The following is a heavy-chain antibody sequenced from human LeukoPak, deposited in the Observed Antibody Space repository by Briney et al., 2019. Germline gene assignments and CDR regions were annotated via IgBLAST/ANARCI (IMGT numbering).Heavy chain of an antibody. Sequence: ASVKVSCMASGYTFTSYAMNWVRQAPGQGLEWMGWINTNTGNPAYAQGFTGRFVFSLDTSVSPAYLQISSLKAEDTAVYYCAREQSLELLLEDNWFDPWGQGTLVTASS. D-gene: IGHD2-15*01. CDR1: GYTFTSYA. V-gene: IGHV7-4-1*02. CDR2: INTNTGNP. CDR3: AREQSLELLLEDNWFDP. J-gene: IGHJ5*02.